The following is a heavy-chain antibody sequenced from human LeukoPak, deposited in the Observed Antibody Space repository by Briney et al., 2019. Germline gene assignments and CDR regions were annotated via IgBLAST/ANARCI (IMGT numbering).Heavy chain of an antibody. CDR1: GFTFSSYA. Sequence: GGSLRLSCAASGFTFSSYAMHWVRQAPGKGLEWVAVISYYGSNKYYADSVKGRFTISRDNSKNTLYLQMSSLRAEHTAVYYCARVRGEGIAAARPFDYWGQGTLVTVSS. CDR3: ARVRGEGIAAARPFDY. J-gene: IGHJ4*02. V-gene: IGHV3-30-3*01. CDR2: ISYYGSNK. D-gene: IGHD6-13*01.